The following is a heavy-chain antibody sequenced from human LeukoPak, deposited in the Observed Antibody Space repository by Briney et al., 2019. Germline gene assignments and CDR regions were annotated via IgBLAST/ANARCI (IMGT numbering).Heavy chain of an antibody. CDR1: GGTFSSYA. Sequence: GASVKVSCKASGGTFSSYAISWVRQAPGQGLEWMGGIIPIFGTANYAQKFQGRVTITTDESTSTAYMELNSLRSEDTAVYYCARAPSGLYNWFDPWGQGTLVTVSS. D-gene: IGHD3-16*01. CDR2: IIPIFGTA. CDR3: ARAPSGLYNWFDP. J-gene: IGHJ5*02. V-gene: IGHV1-69*05.